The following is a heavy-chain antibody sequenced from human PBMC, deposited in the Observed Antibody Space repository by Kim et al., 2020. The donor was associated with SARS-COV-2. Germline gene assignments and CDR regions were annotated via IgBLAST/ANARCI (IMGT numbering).Heavy chain of an antibody. Sequence: DSVKGRFTISRDNAKNSLYLQMNSLRAEDTASYYCAKDEDYDILTGYPDYWGQGTLVTVSS. V-gene: IGHV3-9*01. CDR3: AKDEDYDILTGYPDY. J-gene: IGHJ4*02. D-gene: IGHD3-9*01.